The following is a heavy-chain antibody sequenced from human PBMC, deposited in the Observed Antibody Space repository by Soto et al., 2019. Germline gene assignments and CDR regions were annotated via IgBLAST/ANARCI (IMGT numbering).Heavy chain of an antibody. CDR3: ARGGYSGYESPAY. Sequence: QVQLVQSGAEVKKPGSSVKVSCKASGGTFSSYTISWVRQAPGQGLEWMGRIIPILGIANYAQKFQGRVTITADKSTSTAYMELSSLRSEDTAVYYCARGGYSGYESPAYWVQGTLVTVSS. V-gene: IGHV1-69*02. D-gene: IGHD5-12*01. CDR2: IIPILGIA. J-gene: IGHJ4*02. CDR1: GGTFSSYT.